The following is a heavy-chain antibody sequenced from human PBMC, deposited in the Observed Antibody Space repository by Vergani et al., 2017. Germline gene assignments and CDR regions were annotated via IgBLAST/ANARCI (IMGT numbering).Heavy chain of an antibody. D-gene: IGHD6-25*01. CDR2: VYHSGST. J-gene: IGHJ4*02. Sequence: QVHLQESGPGLVKPSETLSLTCSVSGDSINTADYWGWIRKPPGKGLEWIVSVYHSGSTSYNPSLQSRVTISVDTSKNQFSLNLNSMTAADTAIYYWAKNSSGGFFDNWGQGALVTVSS. V-gene: IGHV4-38-2*02. CDR3: AKNSSGGFFDN. CDR1: GDSINTADY.